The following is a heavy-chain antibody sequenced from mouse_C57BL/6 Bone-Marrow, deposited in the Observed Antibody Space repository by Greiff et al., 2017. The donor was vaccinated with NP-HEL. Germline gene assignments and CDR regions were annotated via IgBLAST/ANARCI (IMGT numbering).Heavy chain of an antibody. J-gene: IGHJ2*01. V-gene: IGHV1-76*01. CDR1: GYTFTDYY. CDR3: ASDYYGSSYRDY. Sequence: QVQLQQSGAELVRPGASVKLSCKASGYTFTDYYINWVKQRPGQGLEWIARIYPGSGNTYYNEKFKGKATLTAEKSSSTAYMQLSSLTSEDSAVYFCASDYYGSSYRDYWGQGTTLTVSS. D-gene: IGHD1-1*01. CDR2: IYPGSGNT.